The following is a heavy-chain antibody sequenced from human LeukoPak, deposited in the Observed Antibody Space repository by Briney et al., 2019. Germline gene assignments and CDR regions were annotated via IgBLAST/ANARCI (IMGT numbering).Heavy chain of an antibody. D-gene: IGHD2-21*01. CDR3: ARDGEAYCGGDCDWYFDL. V-gene: IGHV1-18*01. CDR1: VYTFISYG. CDR2: ISTYTGNT. Sequence: ASVKVSFKASVYTFISYGINWVRQAPGQGLEWMGWISTYTGNTNYAQRFQGRVTMTTDTSSTTAYMELGSLRSDDAAVYYCARDGEAYCGGDCDWYFDLWGRGTLVTVPS. J-gene: IGHJ2*01.